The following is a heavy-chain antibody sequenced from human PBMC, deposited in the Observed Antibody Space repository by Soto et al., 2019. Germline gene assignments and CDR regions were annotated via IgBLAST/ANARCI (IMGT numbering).Heavy chain of an antibody. Sequence: VGSLSLSWAASGCNFRSYEMNWVRQAPGKGLEWVSYISGSASSIYYADSVKGRFTISRDNAKNSLYLQMNSLRAEDTAVYYCTRGRPGGWYFDLWGRGTLVTVSS. CDR3: TRGRPGGWYFDL. J-gene: IGHJ2*01. D-gene: IGHD3-10*01. CDR1: GCNFRSYE. V-gene: IGHV3-48*03. CDR2: ISGSASSI.